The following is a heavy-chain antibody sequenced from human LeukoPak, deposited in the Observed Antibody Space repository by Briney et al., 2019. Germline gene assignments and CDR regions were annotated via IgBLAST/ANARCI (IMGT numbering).Heavy chain of an antibody. J-gene: IGHJ4*02. CDR3: ARGCDDSSGYYQYYFDY. V-gene: IGHV4-34*01. D-gene: IGHD3-22*01. Sequence: SSETLSLTCAVYGGSFSGYYWSWIRQPPGKGLEWIGDINHSGSTNYNPSLKSRVTISVDTSKNQFSLKLSSVTAADTAVYYCARGCDDSSGYYQYYFDYWGQGTLVTVSS. CDR2: INHSGST. CDR1: GGSFSGYY.